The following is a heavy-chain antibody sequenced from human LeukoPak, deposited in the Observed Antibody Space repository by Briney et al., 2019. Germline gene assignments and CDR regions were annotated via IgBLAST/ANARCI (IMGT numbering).Heavy chain of an antibody. J-gene: IGHJ4*02. V-gene: IGHV3-69-1*02. CDR1: GFSISGRD. CDR3: ATTVWTGQFPDYFDV. D-gene: IGHD1-1*01. CDR2: IGSGAKM. Sequence: PGESLTLSCTVSGFSISGRDMTCGRQAPGKGLEWVSSIGSGAKMFYTDSVKGRFTVSRDTSKNTLFLQMNSLRAEDTAVYYCATTVWTGQFPDYFDVWGQGTLVTVSS.